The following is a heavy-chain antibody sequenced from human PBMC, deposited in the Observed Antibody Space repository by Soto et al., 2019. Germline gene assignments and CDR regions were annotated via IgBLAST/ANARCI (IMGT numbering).Heavy chain of an antibody. CDR2: IYYSGST. J-gene: IGHJ5*02. CDR1: GGSISSGGYY. D-gene: IGHD3-3*01. CDR3: AIASTILEVVITGVCFGP. Sequence: PSETLSLTCTVSGGSISSGGYYWSWIRQHPGKGLEWIGYIYYSGSTYYNPSLKSRVTISVDTSKNQFSLRLSSVTAADTAVYYCAIASTILEVVITGVCFGPWGQGTLVTVSS. V-gene: IGHV4-31*03.